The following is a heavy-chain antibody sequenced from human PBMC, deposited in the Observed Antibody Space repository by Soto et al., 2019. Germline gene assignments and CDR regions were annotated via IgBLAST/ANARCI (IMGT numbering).Heavy chain of an antibody. Sequence: SETLSLTCAVYGGSFSGYYWGWIRQPPGKGLEWIGEINHSGSTNYNPSLKSRVTISVDTSKNQFSLKLSSVTAADTAVYYCASREMATIDNWFDPWGQGTLVTVSS. CDR1: GGSFSGYY. CDR2: INHSGST. D-gene: IGHD5-12*01. V-gene: IGHV4-34*01. CDR3: ASREMATIDNWFDP. J-gene: IGHJ5*02.